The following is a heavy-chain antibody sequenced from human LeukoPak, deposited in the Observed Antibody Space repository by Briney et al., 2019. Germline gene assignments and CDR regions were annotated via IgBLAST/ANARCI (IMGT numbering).Heavy chain of an antibody. J-gene: IGHJ6*03. CDR1: VYTFTGYY. D-gene: IGHD2-2*02. CDR3: ARDRLVVVPAAIRGYYMDV. CDR2: INPNSGGT. V-gene: IGHV1-2*02. Sequence: ASVKVSCKASVYTFTGYYMHWVRQAPGQGLEWMGWINPNSGGTNYAQKFQGRVTMTRDTSISTAYMELSRLRSDDTAVYYCARDRLVVVPAAIRGYYMDVWGKGTTVTVSS.